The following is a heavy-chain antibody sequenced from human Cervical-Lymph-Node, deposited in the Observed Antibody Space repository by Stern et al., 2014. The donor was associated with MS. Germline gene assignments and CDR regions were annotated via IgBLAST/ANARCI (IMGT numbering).Heavy chain of an antibody. V-gene: IGHV1-69*06. Sequence: VQLVESGAEVRKPGSSVKVSCKASGGTFSNSGISWVRQAPGQGLEWMGGIIPLFGTKNYAQKFQGSVTITADKSTGTAFLELRSLTSDDTAVYYCARDLGVGPTAYWGQGTLVTVSS. J-gene: IGHJ4*02. CDR2: IIPLFGTK. CDR1: GGTFSNSG. D-gene: IGHD1-26*01. CDR3: ARDLGVGPTAY.